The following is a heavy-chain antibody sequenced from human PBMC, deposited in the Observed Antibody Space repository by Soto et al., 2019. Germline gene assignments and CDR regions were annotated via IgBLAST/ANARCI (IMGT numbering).Heavy chain of an antibody. CDR1: GYAFTTYG. J-gene: IGHJ4*02. D-gene: IGHD4-17*01. CDR3: ARGTYGDY. V-gene: IGHV1-18*01. CDR2: ISAHNGNT. Sequence: QVHLVQSGAEVKKPEASVKVSCKGSGYAFTTYGITWVRQAPGQGLEWMGWISAHNGNTNYAQKLQGRVTVTRDTSTSTAYMELRSLRSDDTAVYYCARGTYGDYWGQGALVTVSS.